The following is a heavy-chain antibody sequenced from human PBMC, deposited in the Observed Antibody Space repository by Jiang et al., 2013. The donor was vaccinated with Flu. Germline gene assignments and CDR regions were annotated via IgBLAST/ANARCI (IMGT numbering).Heavy chain of an antibody. J-gene: IGHJ3*02. D-gene: IGHD3-10*01. CDR2: ISGSGGST. CDR3: AKDDMVRGVSVDSAFDI. Sequence: GLVQPGGSLRLSCAASGFTFSSYAMSWVRQAPGKGLEWVSAISGSGGSTYYADSVKGRFTISRDNSKNTLYLQMNSLRAEDTAVYYCAKDDMVRGVSVDSAFDIWGQGTMVTVSS. CDR1: GFTFSSYA. V-gene: IGHV3-23*01.